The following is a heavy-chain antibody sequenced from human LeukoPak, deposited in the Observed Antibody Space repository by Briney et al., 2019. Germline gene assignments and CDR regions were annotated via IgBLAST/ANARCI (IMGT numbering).Heavy chain of an antibody. J-gene: IGHJ4*02. CDR2: IYYSGST. CDR1: GGSISSSSYY. CDR3: ARPSGYSYGYGIDY. V-gene: IGHV4-39*01. D-gene: IGHD5-18*01. Sequence: SETLSLTCTVSGGSISSSSYYWGWIRQPLGKGLEWIGSIYYSGSTYYNPSLKSRVTISVDTSKNQFSLKLSSVTAADTAVYYCARPSGYSYGYGIDYWGQGTLVTVSS.